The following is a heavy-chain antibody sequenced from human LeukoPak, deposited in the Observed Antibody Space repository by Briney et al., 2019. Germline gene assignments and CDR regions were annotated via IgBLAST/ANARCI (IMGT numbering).Heavy chain of an antibody. Sequence: ASVKVSCKASGYTFPSYFMHWVRQAPGQGLEWMGGFDPEDGETIYAQKFQGRVTMTEDTSTDTAYMELSSLRSEDTAVYYCATAIRQYYYDSSGYSQFDYWGQGTLVTVSS. CDR2: FDPEDGET. J-gene: IGHJ4*02. CDR3: ATAIRQYYYDSSGYSQFDY. V-gene: IGHV1-24*01. CDR1: GYTFPSYF. D-gene: IGHD3-22*01.